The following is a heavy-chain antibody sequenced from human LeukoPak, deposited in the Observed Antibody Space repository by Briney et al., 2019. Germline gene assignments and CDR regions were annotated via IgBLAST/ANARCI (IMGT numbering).Heavy chain of an antibody. D-gene: IGHD3-10*01. CDR3: ARGDGATPPDVFGI. Sequence: GGSLRLSCAASGFTFSSHSMNWVRQAPGKGLQWVSSISSSSIYIYYADSVKGRFTISRDNAKNSLYLQMNGLRGEDTAVYYCARGDGATPPDVFGIWGQGTMVTVSS. J-gene: IGHJ3*02. V-gene: IGHV3-21*01. CDR1: GFTFSSHS. CDR2: ISSSSIYI.